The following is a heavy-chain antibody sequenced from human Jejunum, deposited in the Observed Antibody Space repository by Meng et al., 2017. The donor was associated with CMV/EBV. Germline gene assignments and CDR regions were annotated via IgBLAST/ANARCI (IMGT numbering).Heavy chain of an antibody. CDR1: GDSVSSNSGA. J-gene: IGHJ4*02. CDR2: TYYRSKWSN. D-gene: IGHD1-20*01. V-gene: IGHV6-1*01. CDR3: ARAPRYNWNFDY. Sequence: GDSVSSNSGAWNWIRQSPSRGLEWLGRTYYRSKWSNDYAVSVKSRITINPDTSQNQFSLQLNSVTPEDTAVYYCARAPRYNWNFDYWGQGTLVTVSS.